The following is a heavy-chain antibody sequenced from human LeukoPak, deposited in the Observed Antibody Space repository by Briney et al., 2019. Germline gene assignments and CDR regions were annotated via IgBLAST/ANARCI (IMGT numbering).Heavy chain of an antibody. Sequence: GSLRLSCAASGFTFSSYAMSWVRQAPGKGLEWIGSIYYSGSTSYNPSLKSRVTISVDTSKNQFSLKLNSVTAADTAVYYCARHGGSVVVVPFDYWGQGTLVTVSS. CDR2: IYYSGST. D-gene: IGHD2-15*01. CDR1: GFTFSSYA. V-gene: IGHV4-39*01. CDR3: ARHGGSVVVVPFDY. J-gene: IGHJ4*02.